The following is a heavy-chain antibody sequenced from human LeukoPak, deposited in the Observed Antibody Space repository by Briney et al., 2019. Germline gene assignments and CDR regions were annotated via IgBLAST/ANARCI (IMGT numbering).Heavy chain of an antibody. V-gene: IGHV4-34*01. CDR1: GFTFSDYY. D-gene: IGHD4-17*01. J-gene: IGHJ4*02. CDR2: INHSGST. CDR3: ASFGGDYDPDY. Sequence: GSLRLSCAASGFTFSDYYMSWIRQPPGKGLEWIGEINHSGSTNYNPSLKSRVTISVDTSKNQFSLKLSSVTAADTAVYYCASFGGDYDPDYWGQGTLVTVSS.